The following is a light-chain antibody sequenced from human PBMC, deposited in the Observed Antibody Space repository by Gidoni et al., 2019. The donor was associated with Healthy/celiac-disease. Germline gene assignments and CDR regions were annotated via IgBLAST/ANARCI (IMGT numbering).Light chain of an antibody. CDR1: QSVSSY. J-gene: IGKJ4*01. Sequence: EIVLTQSPATLSLSPGERATISCRASQSVSSYLAWYQQKPGQAPRLLIYDASNRATGIPARFSGSGSGTDFTLTISSLEPEDFAVYYCQQSSNWPSFGGGTKVEIK. CDR3: QQSSNWPS. CDR2: DAS. V-gene: IGKV3-11*01.